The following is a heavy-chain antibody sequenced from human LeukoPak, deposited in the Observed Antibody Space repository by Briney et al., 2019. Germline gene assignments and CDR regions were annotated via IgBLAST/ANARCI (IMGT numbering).Heavy chain of an antibody. CDR1: QFTFSRYP. Sequence: GGSLRLPCVGSQFTFSRYPMSWVRQAPGQGLEWVSAMSNTGDKSYYADSVKGRFTVSRDNSKNTLFLQMSSLRDEDMAVYYCAKARGSTWDYGVDVWGQGTTVIVSS. V-gene: IGHV3-23*01. CDR3: AKARGSTWDYGVDV. CDR2: MSNTGDKS. D-gene: IGHD6-13*01. J-gene: IGHJ6*02.